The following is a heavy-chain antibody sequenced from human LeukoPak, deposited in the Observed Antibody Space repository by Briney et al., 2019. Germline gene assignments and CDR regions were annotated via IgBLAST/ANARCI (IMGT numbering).Heavy chain of an antibody. CDR2: IKQDGSEK. CDR3: ARGGITMIVVVITPPMF. J-gene: IGHJ4*02. Sequence: GGSLRLSCAASGFTFSSYWMSWVRQAPGKGLEWVANIKQDGSEKYYVDSVKGRFTISRDNAKNSLYLQMNSLRAEDTAVYYCARGGITMIVVVITPPMFWGQGTLVTVSS. D-gene: IGHD3-22*01. V-gene: IGHV3-7*01. CDR1: GFTFSSYW.